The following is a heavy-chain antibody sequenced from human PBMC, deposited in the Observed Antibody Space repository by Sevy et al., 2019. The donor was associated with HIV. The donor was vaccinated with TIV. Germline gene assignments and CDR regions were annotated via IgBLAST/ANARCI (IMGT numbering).Heavy chain of an antibody. V-gene: IGHV1-18*01. D-gene: IGHD3-22*01. J-gene: IGHJ4*02. CDR2: ISAYNGNR. Sequence: ASVKVSCKASGYTFTSYGISWVRQAPGQGLEGMGWISAYNGNRNYTQKLQGRVTMTTDTSTITAYMEQRSLRSDDTAVYYYARAVVREIPTTYYDDSSGYYLLDYWGQGTLVTVSS. CDR3: ARAVVREIPTTYYDDSSGYYLLDY. CDR1: GYTFTSYG.